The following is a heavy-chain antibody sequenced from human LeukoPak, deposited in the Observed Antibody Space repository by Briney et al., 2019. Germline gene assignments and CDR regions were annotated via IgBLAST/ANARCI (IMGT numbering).Heavy chain of an antibody. V-gene: IGHV3-11*04. D-gene: IGHD3-10*01. Sequence: GGSLRLSCAASGLALTAYYMSRIRQAPGPGLEWLSYTGPMDGTSYYTDSVKGRFTTSRNSAKNSLDLQMNSLRAEDTAVYYGARDYYGSGSYYGSYYFDYWGQGTLVTVSS. J-gene: IGHJ4*02. CDR2: TGPMDGTS. CDR3: ARDYYGSGSYYGSYYFDY. CDR1: GLALTAYY.